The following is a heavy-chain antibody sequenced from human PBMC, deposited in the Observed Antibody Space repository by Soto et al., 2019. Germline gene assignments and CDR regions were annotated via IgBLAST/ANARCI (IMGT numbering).Heavy chain of an antibody. CDR3: ARSGTIDYYDSSGWSYFDS. D-gene: IGHD3-22*01. Sequence: EVQLVESGGGLVKPGGSLRLSCAASAFTFNSYTMNWVRQAPGKGLEWVSSISRGSTYIYYAGSVKGRFTISRDNAKNSLYLQMDSLRAEDTAVYYCARSGTIDYYDSSGWSYFDSWGQGTLVTVSS. V-gene: IGHV3-21*01. J-gene: IGHJ4*02. CDR1: AFTFNSYT. CDR2: ISRGSTYI.